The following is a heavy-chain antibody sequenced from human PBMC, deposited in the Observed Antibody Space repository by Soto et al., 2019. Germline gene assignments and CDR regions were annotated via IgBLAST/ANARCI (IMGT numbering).Heavy chain of an antibody. CDR2: ISAYNGNT. CDR1: GYTFTSYG. V-gene: IGHV1-18*01. D-gene: IGHD3-10*01. CDR3: ARDKLFPPFGEFVI. J-gene: IGHJ4*02. Sequence: QVQLVQSGAEVKKPGASVKVSCKASGYTFTSYGISWVLQAPGQGLEGMGWISAYNGNTKYAQKLEGRVTMPTDTSTTTAYMELRSLRSDDTAVYYCARDKLFPPFGEFVIWGQGTLVTVSS.